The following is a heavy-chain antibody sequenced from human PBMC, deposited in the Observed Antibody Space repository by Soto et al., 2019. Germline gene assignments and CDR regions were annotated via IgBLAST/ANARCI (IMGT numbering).Heavy chain of an antibody. CDR2: VSPNGQGI. J-gene: IGHJ4*02. Sequence: GGSLRLSCAASGFTLGRYGMSWVRQAPGKGLEWVSAVSPNGQGIYYADSVRGRFTISRDFSKNTVFLHMDSLRAEDTAVYYCAKDRDYPRDYFHYWGQGTLVAVSS. D-gene: IGHD3-10*01. V-gene: IGHV3-23*01. CDR3: AKDRDYPRDYFHY. CDR1: GFTLGRYG.